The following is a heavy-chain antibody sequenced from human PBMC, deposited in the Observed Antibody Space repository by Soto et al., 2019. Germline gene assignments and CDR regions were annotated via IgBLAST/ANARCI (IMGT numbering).Heavy chain of an antibody. J-gene: IGHJ4*02. V-gene: IGHV3-30*01. D-gene: IGHD1-26*01. Sequence: DSVKGRFTISSDDSKSTLYLQMNSLRPEDTAVYYCARDKIKGAPDYLDSWGQGTLVTVSS. CDR3: ARDKIKGAPDYLDS.